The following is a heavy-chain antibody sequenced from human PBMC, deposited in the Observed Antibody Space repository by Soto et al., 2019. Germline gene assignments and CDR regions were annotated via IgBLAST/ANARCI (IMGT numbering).Heavy chain of an antibody. CDR2: IIPSFVTV. CDR1: GGTFSSYA. J-gene: IGHJ4*02. CDR3: ERGVFGSSGYDY. V-gene: IGHV1-69*01. D-gene: IGHD3-9*01. Sequence: QVQLVQSGVEVKKPGSSLKVSCKASGGTFSSYAISWVRQAPGQGLEWMGGIIPSFVTVHYEQKLQGRFTITADESTSTAYMELSSLRSEDTAVYYCERGVFGSSGYDYWGQGNLVTVSS.